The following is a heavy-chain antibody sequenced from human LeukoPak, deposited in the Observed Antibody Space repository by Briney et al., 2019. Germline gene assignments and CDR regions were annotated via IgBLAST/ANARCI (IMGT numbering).Heavy chain of an antibody. Sequence: SQTLSLTCTVSGGSISSGSYYWSWIRQPAGKGLEWIGRIYTSGSTNYNPSLKSRVTISVDTSQNQFSLKLSSVTAADTAVYYCARASSSGTTGAIKWFDPWGQGTLVTVSS. CDR1: GGSISSGSYY. J-gene: IGHJ5*02. CDR2: IYTSGST. CDR3: ARASSSGTTGAIKWFDP. V-gene: IGHV4-61*02. D-gene: IGHD6-13*01.